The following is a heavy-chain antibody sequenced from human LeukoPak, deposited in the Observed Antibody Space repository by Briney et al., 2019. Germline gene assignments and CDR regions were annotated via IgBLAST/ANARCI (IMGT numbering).Heavy chain of an antibody. Sequence: SETLPLTCAVYGGSFSGYYWSWIRQPPGKGLEWIGYIYYSGSTNYNPSLKSRVTISVDTSKNQFSLKLSSVTAADTAVYYCARPLWFGEKGAFDIWGQGTMVTVSS. V-gene: IGHV4-59*12. D-gene: IGHD3-10*01. J-gene: IGHJ3*02. CDR1: GGSFSGYY. CDR2: IYYSGST. CDR3: ARPLWFGEKGAFDI.